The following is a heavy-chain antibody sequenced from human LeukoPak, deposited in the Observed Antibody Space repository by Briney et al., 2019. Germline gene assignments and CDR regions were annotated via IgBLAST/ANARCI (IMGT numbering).Heavy chain of an antibody. CDR2: IYYSGST. J-gene: IGHJ4*02. Sequence: SETLSLTCTVSGGSISSSSYYWGWIRQPPGKGLEWIGRIYYSGSTYYNPSLKSRVTISVDTSKNQFSLKLSSVTAADTAVYYCARPGGGDYDFWSGYQGVYYFDYWGQGTLVTVSS. V-gene: IGHV4-39*01. CDR3: ARPGGGDYDFWSGYQGVYYFDY. D-gene: IGHD3-3*01. CDR1: GGSISSSSYY.